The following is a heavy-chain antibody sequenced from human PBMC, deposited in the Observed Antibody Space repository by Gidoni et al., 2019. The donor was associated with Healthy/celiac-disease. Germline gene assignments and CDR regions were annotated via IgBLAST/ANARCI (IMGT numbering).Heavy chain of an antibody. Sequence: EVQLVESGGGLVKPGRSLRLSCTASGFTFGDYAMSWFRQAPGKGLEWVGFIRSKAYGGTTEYAASVKGRFTISRDDSKSIAYLQMNSLKTEDTAVYYCTRDRPLSIADLGRGGDYWGQGTLVTVSS. CDR1: GFTFGDYA. CDR3: TRDRPLSIADLGRGGDY. V-gene: IGHV3-49*05. CDR2: IRSKAYGGTT. D-gene: IGHD6-6*01. J-gene: IGHJ4*02.